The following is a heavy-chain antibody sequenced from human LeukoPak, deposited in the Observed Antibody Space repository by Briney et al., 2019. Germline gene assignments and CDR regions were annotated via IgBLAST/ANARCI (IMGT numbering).Heavy chain of an antibody. Sequence: GGSLRLSCAASGFTFSSYAMSWVRQAPGKGLEWVSAIGGSGGSAFYADSVKGRFTISRDNSKNTLYLQMNSLRAEDTAAYYCAKDLVLDIVVIPAAIDYWGQGTLVTVSS. D-gene: IGHD2-2*01. CDR3: AKDLVLDIVVIPAAIDY. CDR1: GFTFSSYA. V-gene: IGHV3-23*01. J-gene: IGHJ4*02. CDR2: IGGSGGSA.